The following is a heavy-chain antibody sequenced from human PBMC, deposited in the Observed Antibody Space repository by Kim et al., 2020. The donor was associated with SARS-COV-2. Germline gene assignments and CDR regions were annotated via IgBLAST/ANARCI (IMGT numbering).Heavy chain of an antibody. V-gene: IGHV3-15*01. CDR3: TSRGGYGDYGYFDY. J-gene: IGHJ4*02. D-gene: IGHD4-17*01. Sequence: AAPGKGRVTISRDDTKNTVYLQMNSLKTEDTAVYYCTSRGGYGDYGYFDYWGQGTLVTVSS.